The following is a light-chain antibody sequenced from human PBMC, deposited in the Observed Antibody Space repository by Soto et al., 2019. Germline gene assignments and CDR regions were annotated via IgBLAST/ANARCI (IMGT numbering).Light chain of an antibody. V-gene: IGLV4-69*01. CDR1: SGHSSYA. CDR2: LSSDGSH. Sequence: QSVLTQSPSASASLGASVKLTCTLSSGHSSYAIAWHQQQPEKGPRYLMKLSSDGSHSKGDGIPDRFSGSSSGAERYLTISGRQSEDEADYYWQNWDTGARVVFGGGTKLTVL. J-gene: IGLJ2*01. CDR3: QNWDTGARVV.